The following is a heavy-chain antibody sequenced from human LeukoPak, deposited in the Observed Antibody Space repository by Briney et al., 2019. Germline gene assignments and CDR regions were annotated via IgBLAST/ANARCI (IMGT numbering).Heavy chain of an antibody. CDR1: GGSISSGSYY. V-gene: IGHV4-61*02. J-gene: IGHJ4*02. Sequence: PSQTLSLTCTVSGGSISSGSYYWSWIRQPAGKGLGWIGRIYTSGSTNYNPSLKSRVTISVDTSKNQFSLKLSSVTAADTAVYYCARDRGYYDSSGYYAYYFDCWGQGTLVTVSS. CDR2: IYTSGST. CDR3: ARDRGYYDSSGYYAYYFDC. D-gene: IGHD3-22*01.